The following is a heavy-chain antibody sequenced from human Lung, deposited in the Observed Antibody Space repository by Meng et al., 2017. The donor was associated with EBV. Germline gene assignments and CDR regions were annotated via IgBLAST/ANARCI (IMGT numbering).Heavy chain of an antibody. D-gene: IGHD4-11*01. Sequence: QVQPQEWGAVLLKPSATLSLTCAVYGGSFSGYYWSWIRQPPGKGLEWIGEINHSGSTNYNSSLKSRVTISVDTSKNQFSLKLSSVTAADTAVYYCAATVNDGYFDYWGQGTLVTVSS. J-gene: IGHJ4*02. CDR1: GGSFSGYY. V-gene: IGHV4-34*01. CDR2: INHSGST. CDR3: AATVNDGYFDY.